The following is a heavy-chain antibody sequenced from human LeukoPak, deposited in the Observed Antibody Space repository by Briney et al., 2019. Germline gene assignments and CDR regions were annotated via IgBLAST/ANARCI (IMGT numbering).Heavy chain of an antibody. J-gene: IGHJ3*02. CDR3: ARPLDGRITMIPGAFDI. Sequence: GASVKVSCKASGGTFSIYAISWVRQAPGQGLEWMGGIIPISGTANYAQKFQGRVTITADESTSTAYMELSSLRSEDTAVYYCARPLDGRITMIPGAFDIWGQGTMVTVSS. D-gene: IGHD3-22*01. V-gene: IGHV1-69*13. CDR2: IIPISGTA. CDR1: GGTFSIYA.